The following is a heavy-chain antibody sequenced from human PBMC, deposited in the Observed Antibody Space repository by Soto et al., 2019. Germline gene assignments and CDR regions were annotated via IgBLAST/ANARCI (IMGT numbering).Heavy chain of an antibody. CDR1: GFTFSSYG. J-gene: IGHJ4*02. CDR2: ISYDGSNK. V-gene: IGHV3-30*18. D-gene: IGHD5-12*01. CDR3: AKPGVATIKTLAY. Sequence: GGSLRLSCAASGFTFSSYGMHWVRQAPGKGLEWVAVISYDGSNKYYADSVKGRFTISRDNSKNTLYLQMNSLRAEDTAVYYCAKPGVATIKTLAYWGQGTLVTVPS.